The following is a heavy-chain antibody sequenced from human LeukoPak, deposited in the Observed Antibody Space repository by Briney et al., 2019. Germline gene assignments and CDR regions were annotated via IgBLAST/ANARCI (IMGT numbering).Heavy chain of an antibody. D-gene: IGHD3-22*01. CDR1: GGTFSSYA. V-gene: IGHV1-69*04. CDR2: IIPIFGIA. Sequence: SVKVSCKASGGTFSSYAISWVRQAPGQGLEWMGRIIPIFGIANYAQKFQGRVTITADKSTSTAYMELSSLRSEDTAVYYCGYDSSVYYFDAFDIWGQGTMVTVSS. CDR3: GYDSSVYYFDAFDI. J-gene: IGHJ3*02.